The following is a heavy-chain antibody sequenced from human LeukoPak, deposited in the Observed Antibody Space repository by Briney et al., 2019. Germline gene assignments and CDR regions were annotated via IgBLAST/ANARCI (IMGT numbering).Heavy chain of an antibody. V-gene: IGHV3-7*01. J-gene: IGHJ4*02. CDR3: ARDRGYSSFDY. D-gene: IGHD4-23*01. CDR1: AFTFSNYW. Sequence: GGSLRLSCAASAFTFSNYWMSWVRQAPGKGLEWVANIKEDGSEINYVDPVKGRFTISRDNAKNSLYLQMNSLTVDDTAVYYCARDRGYSSFDYWGQGTLVTVSS. CDR2: IKEDGSEI.